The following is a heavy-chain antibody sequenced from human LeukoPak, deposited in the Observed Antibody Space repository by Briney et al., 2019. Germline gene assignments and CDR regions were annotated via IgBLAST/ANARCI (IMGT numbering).Heavy chain of an antibody. J-gene: IGHJ4*02. CDR3: AEGSVVVPHTTYLVH. Sequence: GGSLRLSCALSGVALSIYSMSWGCHAPGGGLGWVLCISSSSSYIYYADSVKDRFTISRNNAKNTQYLQMNSLRDEDTAIYDCAEGSVVVPHTTYLVHWGQGTLVTVSS. CDR2: ISSSSSYI. CDR1: GVALSIYS. D-gene: IGHD2-15*01. V-gene: IGHV3-21*04.